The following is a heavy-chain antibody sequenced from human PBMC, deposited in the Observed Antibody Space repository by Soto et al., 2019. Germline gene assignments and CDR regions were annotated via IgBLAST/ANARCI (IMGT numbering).Heavy chain of an antibody. CDR2: ISSTGDLI. J-gene: IGHJ4*02. D-gene: IGHD2-21*01. CDR3: ATWAIAVGGEGF. V-gene: IGHV3-48*02. CDR1: GFTVSDYS. Sequence: GGSLRLCCTASGFTVSDYSVNWVRQAPGKGLEWISYISSTGDLILYADSVKGRFTIARDIAKNSMYLQMDSLRDEDSAVYYCATWAIAVGGEGFWGQGTLVTVSS.